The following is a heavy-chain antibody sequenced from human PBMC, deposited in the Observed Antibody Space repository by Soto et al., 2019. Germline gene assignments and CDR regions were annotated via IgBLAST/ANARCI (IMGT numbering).Heavy chain of an antibody. CDR2: ISSSSSYI. V-gene: IGHV3-21*01. CDR1: GFTFSSYS. J-gene: IGHJ2*01. D-gene: IGHD4-17*01. Sequence: GGSLRLSCAASGFTFSSYSMNWVRQAPGKGLEWVSSISSSSSYIYYADSVKGRFTISRDNAKNSLYLQMNSLRAEDTAVYYCAREVGRTTVTTGRYFDLWGRGTLVTVSS. CDR3: AREVGRTTVTTGRYFDL.